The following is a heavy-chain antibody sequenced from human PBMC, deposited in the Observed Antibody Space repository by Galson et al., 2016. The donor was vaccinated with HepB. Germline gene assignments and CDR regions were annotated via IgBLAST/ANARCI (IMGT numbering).Heavy chain of an antibody. J-gene: IGHJ1*01. CDR3: AVRYSSIWYFQH. Sequence: SLRLSCAASGFTVSSSYMSWVRQAPGKGLEWVSVIYSGGSTYYADSVKGRFTISRDNSKSTLYLQMNSLKAEDTGVYYCAVRYSSIWYFQHWGRGTLVSVSS. CDR2: IYSGGST. D-gene: IGHD6-13*01. V-gene: IGHV3-53*01. CDR1: GFTVSSSY.